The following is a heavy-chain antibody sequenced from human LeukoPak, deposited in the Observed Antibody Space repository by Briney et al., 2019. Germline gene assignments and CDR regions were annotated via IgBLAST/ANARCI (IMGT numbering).Heavy chain of an antibody. CDR3: ARAGLWIQLWPSPLYAIDI. V-gene: IGHV3-21*01. D-gene: IGHD5-18*01. CDR1: VFTFSCYS. CDR2: ISSRSSYI. Sequence: GGSLRLSSAASVFTFSCYSMNWVRQAPGKGLEWVSSISSRSSYIYYADSVKGLFTISRDNAKNSLYLQMNSLRAEDTAVYYCARAGLWIQLWPSPLYAIDISGQGTMVTVSS. J-gene: IGHJ3*02.